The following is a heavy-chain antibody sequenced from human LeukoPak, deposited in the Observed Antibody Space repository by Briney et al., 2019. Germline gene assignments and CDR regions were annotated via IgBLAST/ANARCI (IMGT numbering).Heavy chain of an antibody. D-gene: IGHD3-3*01. J-gene: IGHJ4*02. Sequence: SETLSLTCTVSGGSISSYYWSWIRQPPGKGLEWIGRIYTSGSTNYNPSLKSRVTMSVDTSKNQFSLKLSSVTAADTAVYYCAREANLEWLLYRGHLDYWGQGTLVTVSS. CDR3: AREANLEWLLYRGHLDY. CDR2: IYTSGST. V-gene: IGHV4-4*07. CDR1: GGSISSYY.